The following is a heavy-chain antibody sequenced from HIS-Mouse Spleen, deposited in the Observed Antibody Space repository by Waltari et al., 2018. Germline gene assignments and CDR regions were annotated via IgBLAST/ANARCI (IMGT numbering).Heavy chain of an antibody. CDR3: ARIQAGKLELPFDY. Sequence: QVTLRESGPALVKPTQTLTLTCTFSGFSLSTSRMCVSWIRQPPGKALEWLARLDWDDDKYYSTSLKTRLTISKDTSKNQVVLTMTNMDPVDTATYYCARIQAGKLELPFDYWGQGTLVTVSS. D-gene: IGHD1-7*01. J-gene: IGHJ4*02. CDR1: GFSLSTSRMC. V-gene: IGHV2-70*15. CDR2: LDWDDDK.